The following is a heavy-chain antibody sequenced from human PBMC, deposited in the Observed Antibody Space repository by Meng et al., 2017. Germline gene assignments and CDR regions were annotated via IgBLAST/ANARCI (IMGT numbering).Heavy chain of an antibody. V-gene: IGHV1-18*01. Sequence: ASVKVSCKASGYTFTSYGISWVRQAPGQGLEWMGWISAYNGNTNYAQKLQGRVTMTTDTSTSTAYMELRSLRSEDTAVYYCARDLTYYYGSGSYYNFGAFDIWGQGTMVTVSS. D-gene: IGHD3-10*01. CDR2: ISAYNGNT. CDR1: GYTFTSYG. CDR3: ARDLTYYYGSGSYYNFGAFDI. J-gene: IGHJ3*02.